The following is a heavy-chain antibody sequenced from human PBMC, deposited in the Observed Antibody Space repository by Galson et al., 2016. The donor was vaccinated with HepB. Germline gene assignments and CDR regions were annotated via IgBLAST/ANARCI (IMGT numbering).Heavy chain of an antibody. CDR1: GGSIKSYY. Sequence: SETLSLTCTVSGGSIKSYYWSWIRQPPGKGLEWIGYIYFSGSTSYNPSLESRVTISLDTSKKQFSLKLSAVTAADTAIYYCARDDEGATRAFDTWGQGTMVTVSS. J-gene: IGHJ3*02. D-gene: IGHD1-26*01. V-gene: IGHV4-59*01. CDR3: ARDDEGATRAFDT. CDR2: IYFSGST.